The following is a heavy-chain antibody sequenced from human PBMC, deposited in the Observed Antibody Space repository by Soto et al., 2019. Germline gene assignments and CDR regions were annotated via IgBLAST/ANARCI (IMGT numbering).Heavy chain of an antibody. CDR3: AGDPDSHYNDSHASSYP. D-gene: IGHD4-4*01. CDR1: GGTFSTYT. J-gene: IGHJ5*02. V-gene: IGHV1-69*08. CDR2: IIPIIGII. Sequence: QVQLVQSGAEVKKPGSSVKVSCKASGGTFSTYTITWVRQAPGQGLEWMGRIIPIIGIINYEQKFQGRVTISADTFTGTAYMELTGLRSDDTAVYYCAGDPDSHYNDSHASSYPWGQGTLVTVSS.